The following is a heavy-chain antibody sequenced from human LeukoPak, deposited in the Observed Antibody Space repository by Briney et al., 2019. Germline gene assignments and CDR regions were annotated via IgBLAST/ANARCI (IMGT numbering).Heavy chain of an antibody. D-gene: IGHD2-2*01. CDR1: GGSISSHY. CDR2: IYYSGST. V-gene: IGHV4-59*11. J-gene: IGHJ4*02. Sequence: SETLSLTCTVSGGSISSHYWGWIRQPPGKGLEWIGYIYYSGSTNYNPSLKSRVTISVDTSKNQFSLKLSSVTAADTAVYYCARDLSSTSCYDYWGQGTLVTVSS. CDR3: ARDLSSTSCYDY.